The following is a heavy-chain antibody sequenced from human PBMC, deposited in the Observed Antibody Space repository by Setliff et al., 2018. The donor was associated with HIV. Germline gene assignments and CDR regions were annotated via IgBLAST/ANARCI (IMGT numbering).Heavy chain of an antibody. CDR1: GGTFSSYA. CDR2: IIPVFGTT. J-gene: IGHJ6*03. V-gene: IGHV1-69*13. D-gene: IGHD3-10*01. CDR3: TRYGSGRSAGNNYYYNYMDV. Sequence: ASVKVSCKASGGTFSSYAISWVRQAPGQGLDWMGGIIPVFGTTNYAQKFQGRVTITADESTSTAYMELSSLRPEDTAVYYCTRYGSGRSAGNNYYYNYMDVWGKGTTVTVSS.